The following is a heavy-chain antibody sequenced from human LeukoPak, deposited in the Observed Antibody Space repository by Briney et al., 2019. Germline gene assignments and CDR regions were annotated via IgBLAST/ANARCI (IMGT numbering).Heavy chain of an antibody. D-gene: IGHD2-8*02. V-gene: IGHV4-38-2*02. CDR1: GYSISSGYC. J-gene: IGHJ5*02. CDR2: ICHSVDT. Sequence: SETLSLTCAVSGYSISSGYCWGWIRQPPGKGLEWIGSICHSVDTYYNPSLKSRVTISVDMSKNQFSLKLSSVTAADTAVYYCARDELVGDWFDPWGQGTLVTVSS. CDR3: ARDELVGDWFDP.